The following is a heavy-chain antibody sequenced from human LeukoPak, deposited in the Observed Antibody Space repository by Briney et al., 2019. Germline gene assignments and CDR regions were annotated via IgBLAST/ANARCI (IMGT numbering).Heavy chain of an antibody. D-gene: IGHD3-9*01. CDR3: ASRSAYYDILTGYYRRPTPFDY. J-gene: IGHJ4*02. CDR2: INHSGST. CDR1: GGSFSGYY. V-gene: IGHV4-34*01. Sequence: KPSETLSLTCAVYGGSFSGYYWSWIRQPPGKGLEWIGEINHSGSTNYNPSLKSRVTISVDTSKNQFSLKLSSVTAADTAVYYCASRSAYYDILTGYYRRPTPFDYWGQGTLVTVSS.